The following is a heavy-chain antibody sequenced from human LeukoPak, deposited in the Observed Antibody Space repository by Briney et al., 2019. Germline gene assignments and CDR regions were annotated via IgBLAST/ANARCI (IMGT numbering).Heavy chain of an antibody. CDR3: ARQLSLDY. V-gene: IGHV1-2*02. Sequence: ASVKVSCKASGYTFTGYYMHWVRQAPGQGLEWMGWINPNTGDTNYAQKFQGRVTMTRDTTISTAYMELSRLRSDDTAVYYCARQLSLDYWGQGTLVTVSS. J-gene: IGHJ4*02. CDR2: INPNTGDT. D-gene: IGHD5-18*01. CDR1: GYTFTGYY.